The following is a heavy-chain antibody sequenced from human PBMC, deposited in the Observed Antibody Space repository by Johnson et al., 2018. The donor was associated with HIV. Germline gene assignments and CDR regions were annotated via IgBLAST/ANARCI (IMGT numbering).Heavy chain of an antibody. CDR1: GFTFDDYA. J-gene: IGHJ3*02. CDR2: ISSSGSTI. CDR3: AKDGYSGYDDAFDI. Sequence: VQLVESGGGLIQPGGSLRLSCAASGFTFDDYAMHWVRHAPGKGLEWVSYISSSGSTIYYADSVKGRFTISRDNSKNTLYLQMNSLRAEDTAVYYCAKDGYSGYDDAFDIWGQGTMVTVSS. V-gene: IGHV3-48*01. D-gene: IGHD5-12*01.